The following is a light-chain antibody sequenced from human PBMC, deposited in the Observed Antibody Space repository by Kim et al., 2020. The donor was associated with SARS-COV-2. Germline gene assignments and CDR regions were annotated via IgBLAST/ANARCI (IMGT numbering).Light chain of an antibody. V-gene: IGLV2-14*03. J-gene: IGLJ1*01. CDR1: SSDVGIYNY. CDR2: DVS. Sequence: GQSITISCPGTSSDVGIYNYVSWYQQHPGKAPKLMINDVSNRPSGVSNRFSGSKSGNTASLTIFGLQAEDEADYYCSSYTVISTLVFGTGTKVTVL. CDR3: SSYTVISTLV.